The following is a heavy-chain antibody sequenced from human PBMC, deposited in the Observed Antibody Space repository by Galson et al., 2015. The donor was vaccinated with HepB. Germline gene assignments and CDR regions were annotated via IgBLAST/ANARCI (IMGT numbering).Heavy chain of an antibody. D-gene: IGHD3-22*01. J-gene: IGHJ4*02. Sequence: SVKVSCKASGYLFGSFAIHWVRQAPGQRLEWIGWIHASNRYTKYSQRFKGRVTISTDTSESTAYMELSSLRSEDTALYYCARGLTSYYDSSGYYGFDYWGQGTLATVSS. CDR3: ARGLTSYYDSSGYYGFDY. V-gene: IGHV1-3*01. CDR2: IHASNRYT. CDR1: GYLFGSFA.